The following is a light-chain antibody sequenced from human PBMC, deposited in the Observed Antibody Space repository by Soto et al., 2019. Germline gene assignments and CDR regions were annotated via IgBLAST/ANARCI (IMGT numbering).Light chain of an antibody. J-gene: IGKJ1*01. CDR3: QQRANWPRT. Sequence: EIVLTQSPATLSLSPGEGVTLSCRASQSVDNYLAWYQQKPGQAPRLLIYDASNRAAGVPARFSGSGSGTDFTLTISSLDPDDFAVYYCQQRANWPRTFGQGPKVEIK. V-gene: IGKV3-11*01. CDR1: QSVDNY. CDR2: DAS.